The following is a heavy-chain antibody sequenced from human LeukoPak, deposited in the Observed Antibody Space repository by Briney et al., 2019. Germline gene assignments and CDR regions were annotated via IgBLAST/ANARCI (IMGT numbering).Heavy chain of an antibody. CDR3: ARAAPFSSWLNWFDP. CDR1: GFTFSIYW. D-gene: IGHD6-13*01. CDR2: IKQDGSEK. Sequence: GGSLRLSCAASGFTFSIYWMTWVRQAPGKGLEWVANIKQDGSEKYYVDSVKGRFTISRDNAKNSLYLQMNSLRAEDTAVYYCARAAPFSSWLNWFDPWGQGTLVTVSS. V-gene: IGHV3-7*03. J-gene: IGHJ5*02.